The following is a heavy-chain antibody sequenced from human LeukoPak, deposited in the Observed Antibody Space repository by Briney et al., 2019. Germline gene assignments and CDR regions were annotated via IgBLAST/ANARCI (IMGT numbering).Heavy chain of an antibody. J-gene: IGHJ6*03. V-gene: IGHV4-39*07. CDR3: ARQGRVEMATITHYYYYMDV. Sequence: SETLSLTCTVSGGSISSSSYYWGWIRQPPGKGLEWIGSIYYSGSTYYNPSLKSRVTISVDTSKNQFSLKLSSVTAADTAVYYCARQGRVEMATITHYYYYMDVWGKGTTVTVSS. CDR1: GGSISSSSYY. CDR2: IYYSGST. D-gene: IGHD5-24*01.